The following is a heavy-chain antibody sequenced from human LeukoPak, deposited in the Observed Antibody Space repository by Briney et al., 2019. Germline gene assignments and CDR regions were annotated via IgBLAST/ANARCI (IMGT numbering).Heavy chain of an antibody. Sequence: LETLSLTCAVYGGSFSGYYWSWIRQPPGKGLEWIGEINHSGSTNYNPSLKSRVTISVDTSKNQFSLKLSSVTAADTAVYYCARGRRLGIYYWGQGTLVTVSS. D-gene: IGHD7-27*01. J-gene: IGHJ4*02. CDR1: GGSFSGYY. CDR3: ARGRRLGIYY. CDR2: INHSGST. V-gene: IGHV4-34*01.